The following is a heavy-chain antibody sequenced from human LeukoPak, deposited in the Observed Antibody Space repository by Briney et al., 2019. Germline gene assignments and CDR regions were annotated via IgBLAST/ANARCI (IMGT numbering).Heavy chain of an antibody. J-gene: IGHJ5*02. Sequence: ASVKVSCKASGYTFTGYYMHWVRQAPGQGLEWMGWINANSGGTNYAQKFQGRVTMTRDTSISTAYMELSRLRSDDTAVYYCAREERSWYYGSGSSPNWFDPWGQGTLVTVSS. V-gene: IGHV1-2*02. D-gene: IGHD3-10*01. CDR3: AREERSWYYGSGSSPNWFDP. CDR1: GYTFTGYY. CDR2: INANSGGT.